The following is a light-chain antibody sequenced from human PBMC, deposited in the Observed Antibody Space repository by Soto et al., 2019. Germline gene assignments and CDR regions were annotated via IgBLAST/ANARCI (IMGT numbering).Light chain of an antibody. V-gene: IGKV1-5*03. CDR1: QSISSW. Sequence: DLQMTPSPSTLSASVGDRVTIPFRASQSISSWLAWYQQKPGKAPKLLIYKASSLESGVPSRFSGSGSGTEFTLTISSLQPDDFATYYCQQYNSLWTFGRGTKVDIK. J-gene: IGKJ1*01. CDR3: QQYNSLWT. CDR2: KAS.